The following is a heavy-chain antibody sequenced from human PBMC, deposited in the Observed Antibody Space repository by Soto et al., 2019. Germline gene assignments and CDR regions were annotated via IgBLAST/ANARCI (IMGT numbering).Heavy chain of an antibody. J-gene: IGHJ4*02. V-gene: IGHV4-34*01. CDR3: ARKIDFWSGTYYFDY. CDR2: INHSGST. Sequence: SETLSLTSAVYGGTFSGYYWSWIRQPPGKGLEWIGEINHSGSTNYNPSLKSRVTISVDTSKNQFSLKLSSVTAADTAVYYCARKIDFWSGTYYFDYWGQGTLVTVSS. CDR1: GGTFSGYY. D-gene: IGHD3-3*01.